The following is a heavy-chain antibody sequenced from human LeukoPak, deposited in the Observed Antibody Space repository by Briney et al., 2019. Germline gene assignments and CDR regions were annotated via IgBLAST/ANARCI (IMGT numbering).Heavy chain of an antibody. CDR2: ISAYNGNT. V-gene: IGHV1-18*04. CDR1: GYTFINYG. CDR3: ARVSTNSRVAGYDPQWYFDL. J-gene: IGHJ2*01. D-gene: IGHD5-12*01. Sequence: ASVKVPCKASGYTFINYGFSWVRQAPGQGLEWMGLISAYNGNTNYLQKFQGRVTMTTDTSTNTVYMELRSLRSDDTAVYYCARVSTNSRVAGYDPQWYFDLWGRGTPVTVSP.